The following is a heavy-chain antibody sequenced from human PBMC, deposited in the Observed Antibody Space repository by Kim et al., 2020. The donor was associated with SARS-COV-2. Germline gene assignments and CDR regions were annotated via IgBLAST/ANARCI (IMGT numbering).Heavy chain of an antibody. CDR3: VGYYDILTGYYPTQHTEYFQH. Sequence: GGSLRLSCASSEFTFRDYYMSWIRQAPGKGLEGGSYISSSGSKIYYADSVKGRFTISRDNAKNSLYLQMNSLRAEDTAVYYCVGYYDILTGYYPTQHTEYFQHWVQGTLVTVSS. J-gene: IGHJ1*01. D-gene: IGHD3-9*01. CDR1: EFTFRDYY. CDR2: ISSSGSKI. V-gene: IGHV3-11*01.